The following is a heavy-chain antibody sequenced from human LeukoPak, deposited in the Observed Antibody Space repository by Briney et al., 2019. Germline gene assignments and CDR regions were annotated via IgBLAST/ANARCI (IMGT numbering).Heavy chain of an antibody. CDR2: IYYSGST. D-gene: IGHD5-24*01. J-gene: IGHJ4*02. CDR1: GGSISSYY. Sequence: PSETLSLTCTVSGGSISSYYWSWIRQPPGKGLEWIGYIYYSGSTNYNPSLKSRVTISVDTSKNQFSLKLSSVTAADTAVYYCARDSRDGYNSLDYWGQGTLVTVSS. CDR3: ARDSRDGYNSLDY. V-gene: IGHV4-59*01.